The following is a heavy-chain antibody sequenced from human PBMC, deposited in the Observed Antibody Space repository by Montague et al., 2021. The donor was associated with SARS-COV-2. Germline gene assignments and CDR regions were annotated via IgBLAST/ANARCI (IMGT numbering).Heavy chain of an antibody. J-gene: IGHJ6*02. V-gene: IGHV3-30*04. CDR2: ISYDGSNK. Sequence: SLRLSCAASGFTFSSYAMHWVRQAPRKGLEWVAVISYDGSNKYYADSVKGRFTISRDNSKNTPYLQMNSLRAEDTAVYYCARGPLLLGYCSSTSCYLPANFYYGMDVWGQGTTVTVSS. D-gene: IGHD2-2*01. CDR3: ARGPLLLGYCSSTSCYLPANFYYGMDV. CDR1: GFTFSSYA.